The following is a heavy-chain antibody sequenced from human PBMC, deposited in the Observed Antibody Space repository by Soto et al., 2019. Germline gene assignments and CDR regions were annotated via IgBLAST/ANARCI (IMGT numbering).Heavy chain of an antibody. D-gene: IGHD2-15*01. CDR1: GFSLSTSGVG. CDR2: IYWDDDK. V-gene: IGHV2-5*02. CDR3: AYLPCSGGSCYWFSFSGMDV. J-gene: IGHJ6*04. Sequence: QITLKESGPTLVKPTQTLTLTCTFSGFSLSTSGVGVAWIRQPPGKALECLALIYWDDDKRYRPSLEGRLTITKDTSKNQVVLTLTIMDSVDTATYFCAYLPCSGGSCYWFSFSGMDVRGKWTTVTVSS.